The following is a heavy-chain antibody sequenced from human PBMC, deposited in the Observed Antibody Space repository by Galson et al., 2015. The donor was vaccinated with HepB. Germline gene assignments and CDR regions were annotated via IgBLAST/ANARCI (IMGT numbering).Heavy chain of an antibody. V-gene: IGHV2-5*02. D-gene: IGHD3-10*01. CDR3: AHSDKYYYGSGNLDYFDY. J-gene: IGHJ4*02. CDR1: GFSLSTSGVG. Sequence: PALVKPTQTLTLTCTFSGFSLSTSGVGVGWIRQPPGKALEWLALIYWDDDKRYSPSLKSRLTITKDTSKNQVVLTMTNMDPVDTATYYCAHSDKYYYGSGNLDYFDYWGQGTLVTVSS. CDR2: IYWDDDK.